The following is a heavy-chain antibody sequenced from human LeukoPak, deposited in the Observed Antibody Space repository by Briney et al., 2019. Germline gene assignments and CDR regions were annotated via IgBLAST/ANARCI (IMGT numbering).Heavy chain of an antibody. Sequence: ASVKVSCKASGGTFSSYAISWVRQAPGQGLEWMGGIIPIFGTANYAQKFQGRVTITADESTSTAYMELSSLRSEDTAVYYCARGFDYDILTGYPQFYFDYWGQGTLVTVSS. J-gene: IGHJ4*02. CDR1: GGTFSSYA. CDR3: ARGFDYDILTGYPQFYFDY. V-gene: IGHV1-69*13. CDR2: IIPIFGTA. D-gene: IGHD3-9*01.